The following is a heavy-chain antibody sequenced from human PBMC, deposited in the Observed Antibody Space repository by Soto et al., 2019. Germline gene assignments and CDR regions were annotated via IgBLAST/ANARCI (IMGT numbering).Heavy chain of an antibody. CDR1: GFTFSSYG. Sequence: GGSLRLSCAASGFTFSSYGMSWVRQAPGKGLEWVSAISSSGGSAYYADSVKGRFTISRDNSKNTLYLQMNSLRAEDTAVYYCARGATSPSYWRQGTLVTVSS. CDR2: ISSSGGSA. V-gene: IGHV3-23*01. J-gene: IGHJ4*02. CDR3: ARGATSPSY.